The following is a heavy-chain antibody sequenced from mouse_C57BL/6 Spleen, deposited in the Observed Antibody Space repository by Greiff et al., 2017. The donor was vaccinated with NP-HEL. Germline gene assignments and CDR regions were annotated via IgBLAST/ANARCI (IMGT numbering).Heavy chain of an antibody. Sequence: EVKLQESGPELVKPGASVKMSCKASGYTFTDYNMHWVKQSHGKSLEWIGYINPNNGGTSYNQKFKGKATLTVNKSSSTAYMELRSLTSEDSAVYSGATPGITTVVDYAMDYWGQGTSVTVSS. CDR2: INPNNGGT. D-gene: IGHD1-1*01. CDR3: ATPGITTVVDYAMDY. CDR1: GYTFTDYN. V-gene: IGHV1-22*01. J-gene: IGHJ4*01.